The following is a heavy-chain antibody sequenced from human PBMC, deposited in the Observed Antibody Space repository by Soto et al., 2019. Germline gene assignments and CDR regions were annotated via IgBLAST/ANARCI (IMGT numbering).Heavy chain of an antibody. CDR1: GYTSADFG. D-gene: IGHD2-2*01. V-gene: IGHV1-18*04. CDR2: VSGNNGAS. J-gene: IGHJ5*01. Sequence: ASVKVSCKASGYTSADFGISWVRQAPGQGLEWMGWVSGNNGASNPAPKVQGRITMTLDTSTGVSYMALRSLRSDDTAIYYCVRDQKYFRVNGNWFDSWGQGTLVTVS. CDR3: VRDQKYFRVNGNWFDS.